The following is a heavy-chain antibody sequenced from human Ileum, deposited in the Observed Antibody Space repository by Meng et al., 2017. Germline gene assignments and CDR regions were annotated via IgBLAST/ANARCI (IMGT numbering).Heavy chain of an antibody. CDR3: AKDFERWGELYFAPDI. D-gene: IGHD3-16*01. CDR2: ITWNSGRK. Sequence: GGSLRLSCAASGFTFDDYAMYWVQQFPGKGLEWVSGITWNSGRKGYADSVNGRFTISRDNAKNSLYLQMNSLRVEDTALYYCAKDFERWGELYFAPDIWGQGTMVTVSS. CDR1: GFTFDDYA. J-gene: IGHJ3*02. V-gene: IGHV3-9*01.